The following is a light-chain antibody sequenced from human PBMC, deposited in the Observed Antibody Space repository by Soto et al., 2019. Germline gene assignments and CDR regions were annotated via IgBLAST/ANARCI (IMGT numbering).Light chain of an antibody. Sequence: EIVWTQSPGSLSLSPGAVATLSCRASQSVSSSFFAWYQQKHGQAPNLLIYGASRRATGVPDRCSGSGAGTDFTLSISRRAPEDVAVYYCQQYESSVTFGQGTKVEIK. CDR3: QQYESSVT. CDR1: QSVSSSF. CDR2: GAS. J-gene: IGKJ1*01. V-gene: IGKV3-20*01.